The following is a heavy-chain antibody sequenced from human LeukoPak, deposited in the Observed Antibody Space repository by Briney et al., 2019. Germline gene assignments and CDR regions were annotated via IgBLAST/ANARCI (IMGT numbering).Heavy chain of an antibody. Sequence: AASLRLSCAASGFTFSSYAMSWVRQAPGKGLEWISAISGSGGSTYYADSVKGRFTISRENSKNTLYLQMNSLRAEDTAVYYCAKEILLPNYYDSSGYYYKPTTTYFDTWGQGTLVTVSS. J-gene: IGHJ4*02. D-gene: IGHD3-22*01. V-gene: IGHV3-23*01. CDR1: GFTFSSYA. CDR3: AKEILLPNYYDSSGYYYKPTTTYFDT. CDR2: ISGSGGST.